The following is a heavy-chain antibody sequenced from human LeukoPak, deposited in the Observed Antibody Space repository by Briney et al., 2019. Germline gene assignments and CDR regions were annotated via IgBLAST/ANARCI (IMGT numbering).Heavy chain of an antibody. CDR1: GDSISSYY. Sequence: SETLSLTCTVSGDSISSYYWSWIRQPPGKGLEWIGYIYSSGITNYNPSLKSRVTISTDTSKNQLSLQLTSVTAADTAVYYCARRGNQFDYWGQGTLVTVSA. J-gene: IGHJ4*02. CDR2: IYSSGIT. V-gene: IGHV4-4*09. D-gene: IGHD1-14*01. CDR3: ARRGNQFDY.